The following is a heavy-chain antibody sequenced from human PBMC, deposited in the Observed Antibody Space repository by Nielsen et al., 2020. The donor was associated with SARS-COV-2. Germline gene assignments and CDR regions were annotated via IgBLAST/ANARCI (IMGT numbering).Heavy chain of an antibody. V-gene: IGHV1-69*06. CDR1: GGTFSSYA. D-gene: IGHD2-15*01. J-gene: IGHJ4*02. Sequence: SVKVSCKASGGTFSSYAISWVRQAPGQGPEWMGGIIPIFGTANYAQKFQGRVTITADKSTGTAYMELSSLRSEDTAVYYCARDRDCSGGSCPGYWGQGTLVTVSS. CDR3: ARDRDCSGGSCPGY. CDR2: IIPIFGTA.